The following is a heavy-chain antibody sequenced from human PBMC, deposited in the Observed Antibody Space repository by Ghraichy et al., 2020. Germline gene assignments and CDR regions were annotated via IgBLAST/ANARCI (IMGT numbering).Heavy chain of an antibody. V-gene: IGHV4-34*01. J-gene: IGHJ4*02. CDR3: ARGRGFVELLIY. D-gene: IGHD3-10*01. Sequence: SPTRSLTCAVYGGSFSGYYWSWLRQPPGKGLEWIGEVNHSGSPNYNPSLKSRVTISVDTSKNQFSLKLSSVTAADTAVYYCARGRGFVELLIYWGQGTLVTVSS. CDR1: GGSFSGYY. CDR2: VNHSGSP.